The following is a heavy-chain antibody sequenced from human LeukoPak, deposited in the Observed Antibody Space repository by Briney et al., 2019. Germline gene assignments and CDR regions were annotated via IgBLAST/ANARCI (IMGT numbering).Heavy chain of an antibody. CDR2: ISHSGGT. J-gene: IGHJ4*02. V-gene: IGHV4-39*01. CDR3: ASHRGRNFVNCFDY. CDR1: GDSISTSGYY. D-gene: IGHD1-1*01. Sequence: SETLSLTCAVPGDSISTSGYYWAWIRQPPGKRLEWIGSISHSGGTYYNPSLMSRLTISVDTSKNQFSLNLRYVTATDTAMYYCASHRGRNFVNCFDYWGQGTLVTVSS.